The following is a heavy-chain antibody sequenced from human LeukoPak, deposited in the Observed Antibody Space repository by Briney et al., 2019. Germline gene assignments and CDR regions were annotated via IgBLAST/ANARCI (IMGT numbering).Heavy chain of an antibody. CDR1: GGSISSSSYY. CDR2: IYYSGST. D-gene: IGHD6-13*01. V-gene: IGHV4-39*01. Sequence: PSETLSLTCTVSGGSISSSSYYWGWLRQPPGKGLEWIGSIYYSGSTYYNPSLKSRVTISVDTSKNQFSLKLSSVTAADTAVYYCARLVDSSSFLDPWGQGTLVTVSS. J-gene: IGHJ5*02. CDR3: ARLVDSSSFLDP.